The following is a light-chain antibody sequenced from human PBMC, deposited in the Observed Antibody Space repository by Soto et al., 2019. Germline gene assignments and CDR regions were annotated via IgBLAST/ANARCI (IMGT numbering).Light chain of an antibody. CDR2: AAS. CDR1: QSISSY. CDR3: QQCYSSPIT. V-gene: IGKV1-39*01. J-gene: IGKJ1*01. Sequence: DIQMTQSPSSLSASVGDRVTITCRASQSISSYLTWYQQKPGQAPKLLIYAASSLQSGVPSRFSGSGSGTDFTLTISSLQPEDFAVYYCQQCYSSPITFGQGTRVDIK.